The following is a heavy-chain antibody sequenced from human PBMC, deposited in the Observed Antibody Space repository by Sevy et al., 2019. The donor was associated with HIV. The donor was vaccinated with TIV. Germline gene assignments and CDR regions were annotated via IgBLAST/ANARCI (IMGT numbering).Heavy chain of an antibody. D-gene: IGHD2-15*01. J-gene: IGHJ6*02. V-gene: IGHV3-23*01. CDR3: AKDIRVALVVPSPGYGMDV. CDR2: ISGSGDTT. CDR1: GFNFINYG. Sequence: GGSLRLSCAASGFNFINYGMSWVHQAPGKGLEWVSVISGSGDTTNYADSVKGRFVISRDNSKNTMYLQLNSLRAEDTAVYYCAKDIRVALVVPSPGYGMDVWGHGTSVTVSS.